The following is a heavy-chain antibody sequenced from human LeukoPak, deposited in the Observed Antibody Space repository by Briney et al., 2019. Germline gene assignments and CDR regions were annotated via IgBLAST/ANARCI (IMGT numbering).Heavy chain of an antibody. J-gene: IGHJ4*02. CDR3: ARGRKPQLLRPPRGFDY. V-gene: IGHV4-38-2*01. CDR1: GYSISSGYY. Sequence: KSSETLSLTCAVSGYSISSGYYWGWIRQPPGKGLEWIGSIYHSGGTYYNASLKSRVIISVDTSKNQFSLKLSSVTAADTAVYYCARGRKPQLLRPPRGFDYWGQGTLVTVSS. CDR2: IYHSGGT. D-gene: IGHD2-2*01.